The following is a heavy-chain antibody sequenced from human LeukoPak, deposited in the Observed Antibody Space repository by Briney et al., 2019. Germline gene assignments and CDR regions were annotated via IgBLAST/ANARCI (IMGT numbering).Heavy chain of an antibody. V-gene: IGHV4-59*01. CDR2: IYSSGST. CDR1: GGSFSGYY. Sequence: PSETLSLTCAVYGGSFSGYYWSWIRQPPGKGLEWIGHIYSSGSTDYNSSLKSRVTISLVMSKNQFSLKLSSVTAAGTAVYCCARDPGYCSGGTCGHFDYWGQGTLVTVSS. CDR3: ARDPGYCSGGTCGHFDY. J-gene: IGHJ4*02. D-gene: IGHD2-15*01.